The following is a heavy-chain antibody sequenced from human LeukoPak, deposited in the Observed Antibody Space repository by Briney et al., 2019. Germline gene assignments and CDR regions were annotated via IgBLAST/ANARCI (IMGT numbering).Heavy chain of an antibody. CDR3: AKDRGDYDFWSGYYLGNYFDY. V-gene: IGHV3-23*01. CDR2: ISGSGGST. D-gene: IGHD3-3*01. CDR1: GFTFSSYA. J-gene: IGHJ4*02. Sequence: GGSLRLSCAASGFTFSSYAMSWVRQAPGKGLEWVSAISGSGGSTYYADSVKGRFTISRDNSKNTLYLQMNSLRAEDTAVYYCAKDRGDYDFWSGYYLGNYFDYWGQGTLVTVSS.